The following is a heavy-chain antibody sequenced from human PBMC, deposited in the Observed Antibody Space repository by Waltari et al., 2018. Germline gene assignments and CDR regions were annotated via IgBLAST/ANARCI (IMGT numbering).Heavy chain of an antibody. CDR3: ARGDQLELKYNWFDP. D-gene: IGHD1-1*01. J-gene: IGHJ5*02. CDR1: GGSISSGGYS. V-gene: IGHV4-30-2*01. CDR2: IYHSGST. Sequence: QLQLQESGSGLVKPSQTLSLTCAVSGGSISSGGYSWSWIRQPPGKGLEWIGYIYHSGSTYYNPSLKSRVTMSVDRSKNQFSLKLSSVTAADTAVYYCARGDQLELKYNWFDPWGQGTLVTVPS.